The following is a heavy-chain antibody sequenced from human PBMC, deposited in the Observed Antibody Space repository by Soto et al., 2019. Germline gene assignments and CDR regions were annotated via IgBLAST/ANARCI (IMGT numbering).Heavy chain of an antibody. CDR3: ARGGVSTRTFDY. D-gene: IGHD3-3*01. CDR1: GYNFAGYW. Sequence: PXESLKIYGRGSGYNFAGYWIAWVRQMPGKGLELMGIIYPSDSDTRYRPSFQGQVTISADKSISSAYLQWSSLRASDTAMYYCARGGVSTRTFDYWGQGTPVTVSS. V-gene: IGHV5-51*01. CDR2: IYPSDSDT. J-gene: IGHJ4*02.